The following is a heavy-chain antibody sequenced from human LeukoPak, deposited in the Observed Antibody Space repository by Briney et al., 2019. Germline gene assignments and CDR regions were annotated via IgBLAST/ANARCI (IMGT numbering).Heavy chain of an antibody. V-gene: IGHV3-23*01. CDR2: ISGSGGST. J-gene: IGHJ3*02. CDR1: GFTFSSYA. CDR3: AKRRDSSGWYRAFDI. D-gene: IGHD6-19*01. Sequence: GGSLRLSCVASGFTFSSYAMSWVRQAPGKGLEWVSAISGSGGSTYYADSVKGRFTISRDNSKNTLYLQMNSLRAEDTAVYYCAKRRDSSGWYRAFDIWGQGPMVTVSS.